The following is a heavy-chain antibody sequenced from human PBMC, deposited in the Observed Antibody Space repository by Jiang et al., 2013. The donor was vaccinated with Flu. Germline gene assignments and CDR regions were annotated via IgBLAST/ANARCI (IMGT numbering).Heavy chain of an antibody. CDR2: IYYSGST. Sequence: LLKPSETLSLTCTVSGGAISSSSYYWGWIRQPPGKGLEWIGSIYYSGSTYYNPSLKSRVTISVDTSKNQFSLKLSSVTAADTAVYYCARHRTRSAVAASLDYWGQGTLVTVSS. J-gene: IGHJ4*02. V-gene: IGHV4-39*07. CDR1: GGAISSSSYY. CDR3: ARHRTRSAVAASLDY. D-gene: IGHD6-19*01.